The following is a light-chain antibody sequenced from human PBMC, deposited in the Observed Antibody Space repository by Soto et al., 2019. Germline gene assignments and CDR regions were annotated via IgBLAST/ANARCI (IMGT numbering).Light chain of an antibody. CDR1: NIGSKS. V-gene: IGLV3-21*02. CDR3: QVWESGSDHPVV. J-gene: IGLJ2*01. Sequence: SYELTQPPSVSVAPGQTARITCGGNNIGSKSVHWYQQRPGQAPVLVVYDDGDRPSGIPERFSASKSGNTATLTFSRVEAGDEADYYCQVWESGSDHPVVFGGGTKLTVL. CDR2: DDG.